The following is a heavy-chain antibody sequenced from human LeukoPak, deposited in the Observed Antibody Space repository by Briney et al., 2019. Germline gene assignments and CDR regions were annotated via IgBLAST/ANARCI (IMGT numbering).Heavy chain of an antibody. CDR2: ISAYNGNT. Sequence: ASVKVSCKASGYTFTSYGISWVRQAPGQGLEWMGWISAYNGNTNYAQKLQGRVTMTTDTSTSTAYMELRSLRSDDTAVYYCARDYYGSGSYLPTLDPRGQGTLVTVSS. CDR3: ARDYYGSGSYLPTLDP. V-gene: IGHV1-18*01. D-gene: IGHD3-10*01. J-gene: IGHJ5*02. CDR1: GYTFTSYG.